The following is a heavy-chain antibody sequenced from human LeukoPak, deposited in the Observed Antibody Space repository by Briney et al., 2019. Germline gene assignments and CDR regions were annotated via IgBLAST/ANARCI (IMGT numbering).Heavy chain of an antibody. CDR2: VHRSESP. CDR1: LDSTTSNF. D-gene: IGHD1-14*01. V-gene: IGHV4-4*02. Sequence: SETLSLTCTVSLDSTTSNFWSWVRQPPAKGQEWIGEVHRSESPNYNPSLQSRVTITIDRSRNQIVLELSSVTAADTAVYYWAREILGGFNPGAYWGQGTLVTVSS. J-gene: IGHJ4*02. CDR3: AREILGGFNPGAY.